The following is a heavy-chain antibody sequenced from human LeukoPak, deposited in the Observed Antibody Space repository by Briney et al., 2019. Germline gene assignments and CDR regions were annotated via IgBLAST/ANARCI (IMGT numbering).Heavy chain of an antibody. J-gene: IGHJ6*02. Sequence: GGSLRLSCAASGFTFSSYSMNWVRQAPGKGLEWVSSISNSSSYIYYADSVKGRFTISRDNAKNSLYLQMNSLRAEDTAVYYCARDPTSPRHYYYYGMDVWGQGTTVTVSS. CDR2: ISNSSSYI. CDR1: GFTFSSYS. D-gene: IGHD2-2*01. CDR3: ARDPTSPRHYYYYGMDV. V-gene: IGHV3-21*01.